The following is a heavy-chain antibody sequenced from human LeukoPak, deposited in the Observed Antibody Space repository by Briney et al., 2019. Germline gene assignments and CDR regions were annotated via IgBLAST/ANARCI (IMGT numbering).Heavy chain of an antibody. J-gene: IGHJ4*02. CDR1: GYTFTSYV. V-gene: IGHV1-18*01. Sequence: ASVKVSCKASGYTFTSYVISWVRQAPGQGLEWMGWISIYNGNTKYAQKFQGRVTMTTDTSTTTAYMDLRSLRSDDTAVYYCARDTKNPYYYDTSGYYPGYFDSWGQGTLVTVSS. D-gene: IGHD3-22*01. CDR3: ARDTKNPYYYDTSGYYPGYFDS. CDR2: ISIYNGNT.